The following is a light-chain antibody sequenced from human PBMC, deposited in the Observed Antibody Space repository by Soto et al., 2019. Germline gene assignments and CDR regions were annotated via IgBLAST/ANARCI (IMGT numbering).Light chain of an antibody. CDR3: QQRHNWPIT. Sequence: EIVLTQSPCTLSFSPGERAALSCRASQSVSSKLAWYRQRPGQPPRLLIYDTSNRATGIPARFSGSGSGTDFTLTISGLEPADLGVYYCQQRHNWPITFGQGTRLEIK. CDR2: DTS. J-gene: IGKJ5*01. CDR1: QSVSSK. V-gene: IGKV3-11*01.